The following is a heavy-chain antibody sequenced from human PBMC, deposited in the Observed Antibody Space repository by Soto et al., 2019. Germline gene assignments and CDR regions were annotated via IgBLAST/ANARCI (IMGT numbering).Heavy chain of an antibody. Sequence: PGGSLRLSCAASGFTFSSYAMHWVRQAPGKGLEWLAVISYDGSNKYYADSVKGRFTISRDNSKNTLYLQMNSLRAEDTAVYYCARDSFGSGSYYPSYGMDVWGQGTTVTVSS. CDR2: ISYDGSNK. CDR1: GFTFSSYA. V-gene: IGHV3-30-3*01. D-gene: IGHD3-10*01. CDR3: ARDSFGSGSYYPSYGMDV. J-gene: IGHJ6*02.